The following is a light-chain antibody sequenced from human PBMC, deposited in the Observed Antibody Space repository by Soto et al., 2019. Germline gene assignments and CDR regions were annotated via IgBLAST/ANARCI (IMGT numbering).Light chain of an antibody. Sequence: SYELTQPSSVSVSPGQTARITCSGDVLAKKYARWFQQKPGQAPVLVIYKDSERPSGIPERFSGSSSGTTVTLTISGAQVEDEADYYCYSAADSHVVFGGGTQLTVL. J-gene: IGLJ2*01. V-gene: IGLV3-27*01. CDR2: KDS. CDR1: VLAKKY. CDR3: YSAADSHVV.